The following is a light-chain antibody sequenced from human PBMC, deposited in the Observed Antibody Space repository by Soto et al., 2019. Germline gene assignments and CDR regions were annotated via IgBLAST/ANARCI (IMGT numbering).Light chain of an antibody. CDR1: QSVLYNSNNKNY. V-gene: IGKV4-1*01. CDR2: WAS. CDR3: QQYYSSPQT. J-gene: IGKJ2*01. Sequence: DIVMTQSPDSLAVSLGERATINCKSSQSVLYNSNNKNYLAWYQQKPGQPPKLLIYWASTRESGVPDRFSGSGSGTDFTLTIRSLHTEDVAVYYCQQYYSSPQTFGQGTKLEIK.